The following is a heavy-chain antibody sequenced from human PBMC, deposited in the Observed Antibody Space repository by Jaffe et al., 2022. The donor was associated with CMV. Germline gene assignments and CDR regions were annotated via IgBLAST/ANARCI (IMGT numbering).Heavy chain of an antibody. CDR1: GFTFGDYA. Sequence: EVQLVESGGGLVQPGRSLRLSCTASGFTFGDYAMSWVRQAPGKGLEWVGFIRSKAYGGTTEYAASVKGRFTISRDDSKSIAYLQMNSLKTEDTAVYYCTRVLPNPYWGGAFDIWGQGTMVTVSS. CDR3: TRVLPNPYWGGAFDI. CDR2: IRSKAYGGTT. V-gene: IGHV3-49*04. J-gene: IGHJ3*02. D-gene: IGHD3-16*01.